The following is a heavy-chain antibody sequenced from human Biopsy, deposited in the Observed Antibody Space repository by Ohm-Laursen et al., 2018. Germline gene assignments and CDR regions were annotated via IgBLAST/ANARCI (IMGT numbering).Heavy chain of an antibody. CDR2: MYHPGGT. Sequence: SETLSLTCTVSAASVSGGSFFWGRVPPPPGKGLEWIGYMYHPGGTNYSPSLKSRVTILLDTSKNQFSLKLSSVTVADTAVYYCARVEDCSGDNCPRLAFDLWGQGTTVIVSS. CDR3: ARVEDCSGDNCPRLAFDL. CDR1: AASVSGGSFF. J-gene: IGHJ3*01. D-gene: IGHD2-15*01. V-gene: IGHV4-61*01.